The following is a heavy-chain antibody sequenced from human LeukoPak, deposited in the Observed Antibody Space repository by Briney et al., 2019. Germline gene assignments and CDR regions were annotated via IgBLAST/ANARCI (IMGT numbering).Heavy chain of an antibody. V-gene: IGHV3-48*01. CDR3: AREPYSSGSYQVDY. CDR1: GFTFSSYS. D-gene: IGHD3-10*01. J-gene: IGHJ4*02. CDR2: ISGSSSTI. Sequence: GGSLRLSCAASGFTFSSYSMNWVRQAPGKGLEWVSYISGSSSTIYYADSVKGRFTISRDNAKNSLYVQMNSLRADDTAVYYCAREPYSSGSYQVDYWGQRTLVTVSS.